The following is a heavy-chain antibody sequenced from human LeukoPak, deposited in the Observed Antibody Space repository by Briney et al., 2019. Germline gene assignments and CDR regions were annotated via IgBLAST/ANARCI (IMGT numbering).Heavy chain of an antibody. V-gene: IGHV1-8*01. J-gene: IGHJ6*03. CDR1: GYTFTSYD. CDR3: ARDRRDRGVPYMDV. Sequence: ASVKVSCKASGYTFTSYDINWVRQATGQGLEWMGWMNPNSGNTGYAQKFQGRVTMTRNTSISTAYMELSSLRSEDTAVYYCARDRRDRGVPYMDVWGKGTTVTVSS. D-gene: IGHD3-10*01. CDR2: MNPNSGNT.